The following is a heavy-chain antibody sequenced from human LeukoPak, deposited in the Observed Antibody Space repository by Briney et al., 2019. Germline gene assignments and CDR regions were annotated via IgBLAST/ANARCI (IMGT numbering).Heavy chain of an antibody. CDR3: ATDEASTGRLDY. J-gene: IGHJ4*02. CDR1: GFNFRNYW. Sequence: GGSLRLSCAASGFNFRNYWMHWVRQAPWKGLVWVSRNNSDGSSTSYADSVKGRFTISRDNAENTLYLQINSLRAEDTAVYYCATDEASTGRLDYWGQGTLVTDSS. D-gene: IGHD1-1*01. V-gene: IGHV3-74*01. CDR2: NNSDGSST.